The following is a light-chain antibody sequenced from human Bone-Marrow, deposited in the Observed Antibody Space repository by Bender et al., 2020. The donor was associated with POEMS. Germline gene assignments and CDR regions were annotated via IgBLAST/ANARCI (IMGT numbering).Light chain of an antibody. CDR2: YDD. V-gene: IGLV1-36*01. J-gene: IGLJ3*02. Sequence: QSVLTQPPSVSETPGQRVTISCSGSSSNIGKHGVNWYQKLPGKAPKLLIYYDDRVESGVSDRLSGSKSGTSASLAISGLQSEDEADYYCSAWDASLNGWVFGGGTKLTVL. CDR1: SSNIGKHG. CDR3: SAWDASLNGWV.